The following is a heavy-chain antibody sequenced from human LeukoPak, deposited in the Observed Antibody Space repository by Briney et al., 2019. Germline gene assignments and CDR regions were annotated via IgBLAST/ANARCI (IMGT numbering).Heavy chain of an antibody. CDR1: GYTFTSYG. J-gene: IGHJ3*02. Sequence: VASVKVSCKASGYTFTSYGISWVRQAPGQGLEWMGWISAYNGNTNYAQKLQGRVTMTTDTSTSTAYMELRSLRSDDTAVYYCARDSAPNYYYDSSGSSGAFDIWGQGTMVTVSS. CDR3: ARDSAPNYYYDSSGSSGAFDI. CDR2: ISAYNGNT. D-gene: IGHD3-22*01. V-gene: IGHV1-18*01.